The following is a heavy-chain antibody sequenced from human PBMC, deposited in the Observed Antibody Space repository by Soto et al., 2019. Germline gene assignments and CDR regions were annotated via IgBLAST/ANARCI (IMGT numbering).Heavy chain of an antibody. CDR2: ISDIGGTT. CDR1: GFTFNSYA. D-gene: IGHD6-19*01. V-gene: IGHV3-23*01. CDR3: AREYSSAWKTVDY. Sequence: EVQLLESGGGLVQPGRSLRLSCAASGFTFNSYAVSWDRQAPGKGLEWVSAISDIGGTTYYADSVKGRFTISRDNXKNTLDLQMNSLRAEDTAVYYCAREYSSAWKTVDYWGQGTLVTVSS. J-gene: IGHJ4*02.